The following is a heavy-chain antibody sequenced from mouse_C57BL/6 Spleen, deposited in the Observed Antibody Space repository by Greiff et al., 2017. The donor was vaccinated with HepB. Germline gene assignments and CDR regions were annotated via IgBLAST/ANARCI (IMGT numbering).Heavy chain of an antibody. D-gene: IGHD1-1*01. V-gene: IGHV1-26*01. CDR2: INPNNGGT. CDR1: GYTFTDYY. CDR3: ALITTVNYFDY. J-gene: IGHJ2*01. Sequence: VQLQQSGPELVKPGASVKISCKASGYTFTDYYMNWVKQSHGKSLEWIGDINPNNGGTSYNQKFKGKATLTVDKSSSTAYMELRSLTSEDSAVYYCALITTVNYFDYWGQGTTLTVSS.